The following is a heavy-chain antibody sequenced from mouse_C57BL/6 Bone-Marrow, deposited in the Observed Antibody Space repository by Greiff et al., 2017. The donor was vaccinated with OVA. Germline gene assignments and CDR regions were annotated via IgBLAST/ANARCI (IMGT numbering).Heavy chain of an antibody. CDR2: IDPEDGDT. D-gene: IGHD1-1*01. J-gene: IGHJ3*01. CDR1: GFNIKDYF. Sequence: VQLQQSGAELVRPGASVKLSCTASGFNIKDYFMHWVKQRPEQGLEWIGGIDPEDGDTEYAPKFQGKAIIPAAPSSNPAYLQHSSLTTEDTAVDYGTSLCYYGNWFSYWGQGTLVTVSA. V-gene: IGHV14-1*01. CDR3: TSLCYYGNWFSY.